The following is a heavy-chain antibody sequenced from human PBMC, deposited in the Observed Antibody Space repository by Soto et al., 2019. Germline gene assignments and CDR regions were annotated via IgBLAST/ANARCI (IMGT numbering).Heavy chain of an antibody. CDR2: IKQDGSEK. V-gene: IGHV3-7*01. J-gene: IGHJ5*02. CDR3: ARRPRSYHDYGFDP. CDR1: GFTFSSYW. D-gene: IGHD4-17*01. Sequence: EVQLVESGGGLVQPGGSLRLSCEASGFTFSSYWMSWVRQAPGKGLEWVANIKQDGSEKYYVDSVKGRFTISRDNAKNSLYLQMNSLRAEDTAVYYCARRPRSYHDYGFDPWGQGTLVTVSS.